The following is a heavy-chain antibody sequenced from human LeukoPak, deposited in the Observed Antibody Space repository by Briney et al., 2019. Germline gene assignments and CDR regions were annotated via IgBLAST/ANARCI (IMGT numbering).Heavy chain of an antibody. CDR1: GGSIGTYS. D-gene: IGHD6-13*01. Sequence: SETLSLTCTVSGGSIGTYSWTWIRQPPGKGLEWIGYIYYSGTTNYNPSLKSRVTVSVDTSKNQFSLKLSSVTAADTAVYYCARGVYIAAAQYAYWGQGTLVTVSS. V-gene: IGHV4-59*01. CDR3: ARGVYIAAAQYAY. J-gene: IGHJ4*02. CDR2: IYYSGTT.